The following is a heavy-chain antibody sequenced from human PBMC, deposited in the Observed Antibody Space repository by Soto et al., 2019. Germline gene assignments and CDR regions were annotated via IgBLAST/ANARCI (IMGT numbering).Heavy chain of an antibody. D-gene: IGHD2-2*01. J-gene: IGHJ6*02. V-gene: IGHV3-11*01. CDR1: GFTFSDYY. CDR2: ISSSGSTI. Sequence: GGSLRLSCAASGFTFSDYYMRWIRQATGKGLEWVSYISSSGSTIYYAYSVKGRFTISRDSAKNSLNLQVNSLRAEDTAVYYCAGASVVVPASMDYGMDVWGQGTTVTVSS. CDR3: AGASVVVPASMDYGMDV.